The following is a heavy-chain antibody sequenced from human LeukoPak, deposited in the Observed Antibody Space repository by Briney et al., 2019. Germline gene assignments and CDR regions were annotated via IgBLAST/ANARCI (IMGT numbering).Heavy chain of an antibody. Sequence: ASVKVSCKASGYTFGTHWMHWVRQAPGQGLEWMGIINPSGDFRSYAQKFQGRVTVTRDMSTRTVYMELSDLEPEDTAVYYCARDYSGEWEQLTGWWFDPWGQRTLVIVSS. J-gene: IGHJ5*02. CDR1: GYTFGTHW. CDR2: INPSGDFR. V-gene: IGHV1-46*01. D-gene: IGHD1-26*01. CDR3: ARDYSGEWEQLTGWWFDP.